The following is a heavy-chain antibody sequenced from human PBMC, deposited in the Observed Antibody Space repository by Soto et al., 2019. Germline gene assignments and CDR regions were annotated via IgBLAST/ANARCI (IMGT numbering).Heavy chain of an antibody. Sequence: QVQLVQSGAEVKKPGASVKVSCKASGYTFTSYDINWVRQATGQGLEWMGWMNPNSGNTGYAQKFQGSVTMTRNTSISTAYMELRSLRSEDTAVYYCARRSRTRYYDILTDWGQGTLVTVSS. D-gene: IGHD3-9*01. V-gene: IGHV1-8*01. J-gene: IGHJ4*02. CDR1: GYTFTSYD. CDR2: MNPNSGNT. CDR3: ARRSRTRYYDILTD.